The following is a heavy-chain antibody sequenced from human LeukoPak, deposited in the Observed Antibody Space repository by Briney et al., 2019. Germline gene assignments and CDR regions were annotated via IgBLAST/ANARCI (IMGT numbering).Heavy chain of an antibody. CDR2: IYSGGST. J-gene: IGHJ4*02. CDR1: GFTASNNY. Sequence: GGSLRLSCAASGFTASNNYMSWVRQAPGKGLEWVSVIYSGGSTYYADSVKGRFTISRDNSKNTLYLQMNSLRAEDTAVYYCASGGLTMVRYWGQGTLVTVSS. CDR3: ASGGLTMVRY. D-gene: IGHD3-10*01. V-gene: IGHV3-66*01.